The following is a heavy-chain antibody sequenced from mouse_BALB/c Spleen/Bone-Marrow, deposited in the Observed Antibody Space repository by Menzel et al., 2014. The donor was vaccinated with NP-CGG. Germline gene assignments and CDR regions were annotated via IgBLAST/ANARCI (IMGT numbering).Heavy chain of an antibody. Sequence: EVQLQESGPGLVKPSQSLSLTCTVTGYSITSDYAWNWIRQFPVNKLEWMGYISYSGSTSYNPSLKSRISITRDTSKNQFFLQLNSVTTEDTATYYCAGTWYFDVWGAGTTVTVSS. V-gene: IGHV3-2*02. CDR2: ISYSGST. CDR3: AGTWYFDV. CDR1: GYSITSDYA. J-gene: IGHJ1*01. D-gene: IGHD4-1*01.